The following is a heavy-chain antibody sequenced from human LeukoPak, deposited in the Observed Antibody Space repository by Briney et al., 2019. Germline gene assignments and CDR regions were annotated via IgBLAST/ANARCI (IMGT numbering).Heavy chain of an antibody. J-gene: IGHJ6*02. D-gene: IGHD3-22*01. CDR3: AKGNYDSTGYYAWGMDV. CDR1: GFTFNNYA. Sequence: GGSLRLSCAASGFTFNNYAMSWVRQAPGKGLEWVSAISGSGGSTYYADSVKGRFTISRDNSRNTQFLQMNSLRAEDTAVYHCAKGNYDSTGYYAWGMDVWGQGTTVTVSS. CDR2: ISGSGGST. V-gene: IGHV3-23*01.